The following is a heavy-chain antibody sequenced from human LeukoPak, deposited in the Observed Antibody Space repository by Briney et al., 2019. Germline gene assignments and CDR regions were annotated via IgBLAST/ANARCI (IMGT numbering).Heavy chain of an antibody. Sequence: PGGSLRLSCAASGFTFSSYWMSWVRQAPGKGLEWVANVKQGGGEKYYVDSVKGRFTISRDNAKNSLYLQMNSLRVEDTAVYYCARGSRYCSSISCYTLDYWGQGTLATVSS. CDR1: GFTFSSYW. CDR3: ARGSRYCSSISCYTLDY. D-gene: IGHD2-2*02. CDR2: VKQGGGEK. V-gene: IGHV3-7*03. J-gene: IGHJ4*02.